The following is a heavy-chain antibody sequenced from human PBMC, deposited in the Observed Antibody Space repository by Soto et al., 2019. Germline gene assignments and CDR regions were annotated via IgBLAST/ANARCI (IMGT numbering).Heavy chain of an antibody. V-gene: IGHV3-21*01. CDR1: GFTFSSYS. Sequence: EVQLVESGVGLVKPGGSLRLSSAASGFTFSSYSMNWVREAPGKGLEWVSSISSSSFSINYADSVKGRFSISRDNAQNSLHLQMNNLRAEDTAVYYCARNESSNIYGMDVWGQGTTVTVSS. CDR3: ARNESSNIYGMDV. D-gene: IGHD6-6*01. J-gene: IGHJ6*02. CDR2: ISSSSFSI.